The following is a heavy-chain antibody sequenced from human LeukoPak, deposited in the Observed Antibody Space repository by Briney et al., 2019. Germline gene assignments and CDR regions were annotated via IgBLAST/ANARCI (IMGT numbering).Heavy chain of an antibody. CDR2: ISGSGGSA. CDR1: GFTFSSYS. CDR3: AKDLGYGDYGYFDY. J-gene: IGHJ4*02. D-gene: IGHD4-17*01. V-gene: IGHV3-23*01. Sequence: GGSLRLSCAASGFTFSSYSMNWVRQAPGKGLEWVSAISGSGGSAYYADSVKGRFTISRDNSKNTLYLQMNSLRAEDTAVYYCAKDLGYGDYGYFDYRGQGTLVTVSS.